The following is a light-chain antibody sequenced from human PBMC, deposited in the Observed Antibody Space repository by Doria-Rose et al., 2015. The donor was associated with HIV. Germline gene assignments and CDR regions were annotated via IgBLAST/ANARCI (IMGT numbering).Light chain of an antibody. J-gene: IGKJ1*01. Sequence: EIVMTQSPGTLSLSPGERATLSCRASQSFSSTYLAWYQQKPDQAHSLLIYDLSIRATGIPDRVSASGSGADCTLTITRLESEEFALYYCPQYGAAWTCVQGTKVEI. V-gene: IGKV3-20*01. CDR3: PQYGAAWT. CDR2: DLS. CDR1: QSFSSTY.